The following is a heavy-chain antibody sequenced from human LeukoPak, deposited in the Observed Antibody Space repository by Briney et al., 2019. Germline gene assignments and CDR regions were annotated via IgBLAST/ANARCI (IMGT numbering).Heavy chain of an antibody. V-gene: IGHV4-59*01. CDR2: IYYSGST. Sequence: PSETLSLTCTVSGGSISSYYWSWIRQPPGKGLEWIGYIYYSGSTNYNPSLKSRVTISVDTSKNQFSLKLSSVTAADTAVYYCARVGIVGAFDHWGQGTLVTVSS. J-gene: IGHJ4*02. D-gene: IGHD1-26*01. CDR3: ARVGIVGAFDH. CDR1: GGSISSYY.